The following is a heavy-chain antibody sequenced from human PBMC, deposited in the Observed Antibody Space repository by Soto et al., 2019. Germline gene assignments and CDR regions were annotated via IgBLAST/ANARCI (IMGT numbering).Heavy chain of an antibody. CDR2: ISSSSSYT. Sequence: QVQLVESGGGLVKPGGSLRLSCAASGFTFSDYYMSWIRQAPGKGLEWVSYISSSSSYTNYADSVKGRFTISRDNAKNSLYLQMNSLRAEDTAVYYCARDSNGGVGATRFPDYWGQGTLVTVSS. V-gene: IGHV3-11*06. J-gene: IGHJ4*02. CDR3: ARDSNGGVGATRFPDY. D-gene: IGHD1-26*01. CDR1: GFTFSDYY.